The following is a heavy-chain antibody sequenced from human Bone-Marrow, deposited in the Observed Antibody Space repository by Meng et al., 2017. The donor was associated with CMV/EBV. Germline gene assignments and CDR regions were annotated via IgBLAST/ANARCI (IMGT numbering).Heavy chain of an antibody. J-gene: IGHJ3*02. Sequence: LSLTCAASGFTVSTYKMRWVRQAPGKGLEWVSYINIGGDTIYYADSVTGRFTISRDNARNSLYLQMNSLTAEDTAVYSCVREGNAKFFFDIWGQGAMVNVSS. V-gene: IGHV3-48*03. D-gene: IGHD2-2*01. CDR2: INIGGDTI. CDR3: VREGNAKFFFDI. CDR1: GFTVSTYK.